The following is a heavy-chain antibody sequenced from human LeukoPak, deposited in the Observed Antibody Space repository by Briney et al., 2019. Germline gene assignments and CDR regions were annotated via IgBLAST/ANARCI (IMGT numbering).Heavy chain of an antibody. CDR1: GFQVSNYD. Sequence: GGSLRLSCAASGFQVSNYDMHWVRQTTGKGLEWVSGIGIPGDTYYPDSVKGRFTISRENVKNFLYLQMNSLRAGDTAVYYCARAARYYQSNGAHAFDIWGQGTVVTVSS. CDR2: IGIPGDT. CDR3: ARAARYYQSNGAHAFDI. V-gene: IGHV3-13*01. D-gene: IGHD3-22*01. J-gene: IGHJ3*02.